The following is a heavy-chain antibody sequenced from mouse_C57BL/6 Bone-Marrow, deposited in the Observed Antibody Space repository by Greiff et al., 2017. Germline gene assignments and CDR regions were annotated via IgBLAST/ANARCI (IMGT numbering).Heavy chain of an antibody. V-gene: IGHV1-64*01. Sequence: VQLQQSGAELVKPGASVKLSCKASGYTFTSYWMHWVKQRPGQGLEWIGMIHPNSGSTNYNEKFKSKATLTVDKSSSTAYMQLSSLTSEDSAVYYGARSRYGPWYFDVWGTGTTVTVSS. D-gene: IGHD2-10*02. CDR1: GYTFTSYW. CDR3: ARSRYGPWYFDV. CDR2: IHPNSGST. J-gene: IGHJ1*03.